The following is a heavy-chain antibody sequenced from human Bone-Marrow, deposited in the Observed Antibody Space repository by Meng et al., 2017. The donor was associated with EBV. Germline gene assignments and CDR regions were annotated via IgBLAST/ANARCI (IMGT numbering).Heavy chain of an antibody. V-gene: IGHV2-5*02. CDR2: IYWDDDN. Sequence: ERPAEALTSMWCFCGVSRSTWRGGVGLLGQPAEKKPEWLGPIYWDDDNHYYPSLKSRLTITNDTFKKQVVLTLNNMDLVDAATYYCAHIIAARPFDYWGQGTLVTVSS. CDR1: GVSRSTWRGG. J-gene: IGHJ4*02. D-gene: IGHD6-6*01. CDR3: AHIIAARPFDY.